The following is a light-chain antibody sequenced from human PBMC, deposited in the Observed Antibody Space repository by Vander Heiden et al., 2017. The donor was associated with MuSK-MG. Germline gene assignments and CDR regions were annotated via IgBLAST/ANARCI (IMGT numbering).Light chain of an antibody. Sequence: ESVFTQSPVTLSLSPGARATLPCRASQSVSSYLAWYQQKPGQAPRLLIYDASNRATGIPARFSGSGSGTDFTLTISSLAPEDFAVYYCQQRSNWPPWTFGQGTKVEIK. V-gene: IGKV3-11*01. CDR3: QQRSNWPPWT. J-gene: IGKJ1*01. CDR1: QSVSSY. CDR2: DAS.